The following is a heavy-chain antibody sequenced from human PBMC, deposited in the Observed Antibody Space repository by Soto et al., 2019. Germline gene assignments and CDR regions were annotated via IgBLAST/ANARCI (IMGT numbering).Heavy chain of an antibody. V-gene: IGHV4-30-2*01. CDR1: GGAIISGGYS. J-gene: IGHJ5*02. Sequence: TLSLTCAVSGGAIISGGYSFSCIRQPPGKGLEWIGYIYHSGSTYYNPSLKSRVTISVDRSKNQFSLKLSSVTAADTAVYYCARVGNVWFDPWGQGTLVTVSS. CDR2: IYHSGST. CDR3: ARVGNVWFDP.